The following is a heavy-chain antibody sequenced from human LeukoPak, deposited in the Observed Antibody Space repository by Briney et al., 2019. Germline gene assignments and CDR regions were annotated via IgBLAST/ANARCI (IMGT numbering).Heavy chain of an antibody. CDR3: ASYPRYVSSPPFDY. J-gene: IGHJ4*02. V-gene: IGHV1-2*02. Sequence: ASVKVSCKASGYTFTGYYMHWVQQAPGQGLEWMGWINPNTGDTKYAQNFQGRVTMTRDTTISTAYMELTRLTFDDTAVYYCASYPRYVSSPPFDYWGQGTLVTVSS. CDR2: INPNTGDT. D-gene: IGHD2-15*01. CDR1: GYTFTGYY.